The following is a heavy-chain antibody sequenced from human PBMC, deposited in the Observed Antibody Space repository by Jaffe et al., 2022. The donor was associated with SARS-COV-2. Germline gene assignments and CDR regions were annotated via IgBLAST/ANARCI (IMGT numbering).Heavy chain of an antibody. CDR2: ISYDGSNK. CDR1: GFTFSSYG. CDR3: ATDDNALDY. Sequence: QVQLVESGGGVVQPGRSLRLSCAASGFTFSSYGMHWVRQAPGKGLEWVAVISYDGSNKYYADSVKGRFTISRDNSKNTLYLQMNSLRAEDTAVYYCATDDNALDYWGQGTLVTVSS. V-gene: IGHV3-30*03. D-gene: IGHD1-1*01. J-gene: IGHJ4*02.